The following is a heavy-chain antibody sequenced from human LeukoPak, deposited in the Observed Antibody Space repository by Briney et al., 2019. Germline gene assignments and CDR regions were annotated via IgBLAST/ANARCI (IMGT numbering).Heavy chain of an antibody. CDR2: IYYSGST. CDR3: ARDGGSITGTTDDAFDI. V-gene: IGHV4-31*03. Sequence: SETLTLTCTVSGGSISSGGYYWSWIRQHPGMGLEWIGYIYYSGSTYYNPSLKSRVTISVDTSKNQFSLKLSSVTAADTAVYYCARDGGSITGTTDDAFDIWGQGTMVTVSS. D-gene: IGHD1-7*01. CDR1: GGSISSGGYY. J-gene: IGHJ3*02.